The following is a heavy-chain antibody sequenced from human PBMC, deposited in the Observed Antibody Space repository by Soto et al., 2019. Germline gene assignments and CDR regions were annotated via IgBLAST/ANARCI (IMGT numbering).Heavy chain of an antibody. Sequence: LGESLKISCKGSGYSFTSYWISWVRQMPGKGLEWMGRIDPSDSYTNYSPSFQGHVTISADKSISTAYLQWSSLKASDTAMYYCARPGPIDIVVVPAGRGYGMDVWGQGTTVTVS. V-gene: IGHV5-10-1*01. CDR2: IDPSDSYT. CDR3: ARPGPIDIVVVPAGRGYGMDV. CDR1: GYSFTSYW. D-gene: IGHD2-2*01. J-gene: IGHJ6*02.